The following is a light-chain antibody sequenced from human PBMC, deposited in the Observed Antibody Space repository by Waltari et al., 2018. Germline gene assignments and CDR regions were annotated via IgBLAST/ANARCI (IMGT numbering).Light chain of an antibody. CDR3: QQYHSFSRFA. V-gene: IGKV1-5*03. J-gene: IGKJ3*01. CDR2: KAS. Sequence: DIQMTQSPSTLSASVGDRVTITCRASQRITTWLAWYQQKPGRAPKLLIYKASTLQSGVPSRFSASGSGTEFTLTISSPQPDDFATYYCQQYHSFSRFAFGPGTKVHLK. CDR1: QRITTW.